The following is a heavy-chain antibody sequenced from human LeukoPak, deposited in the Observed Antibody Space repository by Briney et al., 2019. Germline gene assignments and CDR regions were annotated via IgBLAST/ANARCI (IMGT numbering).Heavy chain of an antibody. CDR3: ARRGTWHFDL. CDR2: VYPADSDA. CDR1: GYSFHNYW. J-gene: IGHJ2*01. D-gene: IGHD3/OR15-3a*01. V-gene: IGHV5-51*01. Sequence: GESLKISCRGSGYSFHNYWIGWVRQLPGKGLEYVGVVYPADSDATYSPSFQGQVTFSADKSTDTAYLQWSSLKASDTAMYYCARRGTWHFDLWGHGTLVTVSS.